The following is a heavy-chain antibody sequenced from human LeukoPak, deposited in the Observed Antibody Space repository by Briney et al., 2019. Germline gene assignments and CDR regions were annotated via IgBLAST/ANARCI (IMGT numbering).Heavy chain of an antibody. CDR3: AKDIAPLAAAGMDY. V-gene: IGHV3-23*01. CDR2: ISATASNT. J-gene: IGHJ4*02. Sequence: PGGSLRLSCAASGFTFSSYAMSWVRQAPGKGLEWVSAISATASNTYYADSVKGRFTISRDNAKNSLYLQMNSLRAEDTALYYCAKDIAPLAAAGMDYWGQGTLVTVSS. D-gene: IGHD6-13*01. CDR1: GFTFSSYA.